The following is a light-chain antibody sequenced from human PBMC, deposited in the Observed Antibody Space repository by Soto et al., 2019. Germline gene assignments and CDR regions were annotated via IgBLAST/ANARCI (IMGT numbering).Light chain of an antibody. J-gene: IGKJ1*01. CDR2: AAS. Sequence: DIQMTQSPSSLSASVGDRVTITCRASQSISSYLNWYQQKPGKAPKLLIYAASSLQSGVPSRFSGSGSGTDFTITISSLQPEDFATYYCQQSYGTLTWTFGQGNTVESK. CDR1: QSISSY. V-gene: IGKV1-39*01. CDR3: QQSYGTLTWT.